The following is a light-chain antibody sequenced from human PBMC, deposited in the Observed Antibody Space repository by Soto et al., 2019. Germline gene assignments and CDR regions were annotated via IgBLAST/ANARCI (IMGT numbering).Light chain of an antibody. J-gene: IGLJ1*01. V-gene: IGLV2-23*01. Sequence: QSALTQPASVSGSPGQSITMSCTGTSSDVGSYNFVSWYQQYPGKAPKLMIYEGSKRPSGVSNRFSGSKSGNTASLTISGLQAEDEADYYCCSYAGSPYVFGTGTKV. CDR2: EGS. CDR3: CSYAGSPYV. CDR1: SSDVGSYNF.